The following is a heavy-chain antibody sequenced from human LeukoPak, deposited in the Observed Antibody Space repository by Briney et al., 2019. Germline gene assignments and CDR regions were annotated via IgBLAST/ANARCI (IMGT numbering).Heavy chain of an antibody. J-gene: IGHJ6*03. CDR2: INHSGST. V-gene: IGHV4-34*01. CDR1: GGSFSGYY. CDR3: ARVRRTYYYMDV. Sequence: SETLSLTCAVYGGSFSGYYWSWIRQPPGKGLEWIGEINHSGSTNYNPSLKSRVTISLDTSKNQFSLKLSSVTAADTAVYYCARVRRTYYYMDVWGKGTTVTVSS.